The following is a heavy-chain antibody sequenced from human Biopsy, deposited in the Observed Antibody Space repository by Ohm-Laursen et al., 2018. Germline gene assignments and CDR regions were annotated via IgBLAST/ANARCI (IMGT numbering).Heavy chain of an antibody. D-gene: IGHD2-2*01. V-gene: IGHV1-69*11. Sequence: SVTASCKAPTGTFNSYGIIWVRQAPGQGLEWMGRIIPILRTTAYAQTFLGRVTITADSPTSTVDMELTSLTSDDTAVYFCAREAIGYQLPCDDWGQGTLVSVSS. CDR2: IIPILRTT. CDR1: TGTFNSYG. CDR3: AREAIGYQLPCDD. J-gene: IGHJ4*02.